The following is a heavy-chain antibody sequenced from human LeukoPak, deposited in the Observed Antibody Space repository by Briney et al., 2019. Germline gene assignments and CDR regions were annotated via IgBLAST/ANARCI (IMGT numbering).Heavy chain of an antibody. CDR2: IESKTDSGTT. D-gene: IGHD6-19*01. J-gene: IGHJ4*02. CDR1: GFTFSNAW. Sequence: PGGSLRLSCAASGFTFSNAWMNWVRQAPGKGLEWVGRIESKTDSGTTDYAAPVKGRFTISRDDSKDTLYLQMNSLKTEDTAVYYCTTGSSGWYAYYFDYWGQGILVTVSS. V-gene: IGHV3-15*04. CDR3: TTGSSGWYAYYFDY.